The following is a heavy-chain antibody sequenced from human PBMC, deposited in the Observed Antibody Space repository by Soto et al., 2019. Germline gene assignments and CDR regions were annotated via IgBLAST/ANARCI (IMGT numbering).Heavy chain of an antibody. CDR2: IYSGSST. Sequence: PGGSLRLSCAASGFTVSSNNMNWVRQAPGKGLEWVSVIYSGSSTYYADSVKGRFTISRDNAKNTLYLQMNSLRDEDTAVYYCARDYYYDSSGYYAGFDYWGQGTLVTVSS. J-gene: IGHJ4*02. D-gene: IGHD3-22*01. V-gene: IGHV3-66*01. CDR1: GFTVSSNN. CDR3: ARDYYYDSSGYYAGFDY.